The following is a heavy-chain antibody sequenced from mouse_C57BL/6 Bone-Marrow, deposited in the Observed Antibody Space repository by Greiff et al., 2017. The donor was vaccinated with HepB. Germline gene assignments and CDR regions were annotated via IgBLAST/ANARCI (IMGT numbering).Heavy chain of an antibody. CDR2: IYPGGGYT. V-gene: IGHV1-63*01. J-gene: IGHJ2*01. D-gene: IGHD1-1*01. CDR1: GYTFTNYW. Sequence: LQESGAELVRPGTSVKMSCKASGYTFTNYWIGWAQQRPGHGLEWIGDIYPGGGYTNYNEKFKGKATLTADKSSSTAYMQFSSLTSEDSAIYYCARSLTTVVAYYFDYWGQGTTLTVSS. CDR3: ARSLTTVVAYYFDY.